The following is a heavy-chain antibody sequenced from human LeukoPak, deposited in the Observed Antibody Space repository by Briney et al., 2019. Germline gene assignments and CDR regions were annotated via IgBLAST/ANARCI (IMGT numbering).Heavy chain of an antibody. J-gene: IGHJ4*02. CDR3: ARDLYSSSWYD. D-gene: IGHD6-13*01. V-gene: IGHV3-30*14. CDR1: GFTFSSYA. Sequence: GGSLRLSCAASGFTFSSYAMHWVRQAPGKGLEWVAVISYDGSNKYYADSVKGRFTISRDNSKNTLYLQMNSLRAEDTAVYYCARDLYSSSWYDWGQGTLVTVSS. CDR2: ISYDGSNK.